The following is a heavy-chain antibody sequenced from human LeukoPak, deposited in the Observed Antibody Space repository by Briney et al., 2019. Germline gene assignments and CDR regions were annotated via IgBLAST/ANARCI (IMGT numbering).Heavy chain of an antibody. J-gene: IGHJ1*01. Sequence: GESLNISCKGSGYSFPIYWIGWVRQMPGKGLEWMGIIYPGDSDTRYSPSFQGQVTISADKSISTAYLQWSSLKASVTAMYYCARLGTSNWNNQHWGQGTLVTVSS. V-gene: IGHV5-51*01. D-gene: IGHD1/OR15-1a*01. CDR3: ARLGTSNWNNQH. CDR2: IYPGDSDT. CDR1: GYSFPIYW.